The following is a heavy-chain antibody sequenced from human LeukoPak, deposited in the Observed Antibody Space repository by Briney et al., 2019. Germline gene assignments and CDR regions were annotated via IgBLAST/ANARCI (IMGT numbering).Heavy chain of an antibody. V-gene: IGHV4-39*07. CDR1: GGSIRSSYYY. Sequence: SETLSLTCTVSGGSIRSSYYYWGWIRQLPGKGLEWIGSIYDSGSTYYNPSLKSRVTISVDRSKNQFSLKLSSVTAADTAVYYCASSLRYFDWSPINWGQGTLVTVSS. D-gene: IGHD3-9*01. CDR3: ASSLRYFDWSPIN. J-gene: IGHJ4*02. CDR2: IYDSGST.